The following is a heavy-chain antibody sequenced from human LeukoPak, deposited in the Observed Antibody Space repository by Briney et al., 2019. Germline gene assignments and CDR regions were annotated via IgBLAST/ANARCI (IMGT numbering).Heavy chain of an antibody. D-gene: IGHD6-13*01. V-gene: IGHV4-59*11. Sequence: SETLSLTCTVSGDSISGHYWSWIRQPPGKELEWIGYIYYSGTTNHNPSLKSRVTMSVDTSKNQFSLKLSSVTAADTAVYYCARGGASSKFLEYWGQGTLVTVSS. J-gene: IGHJ4*02. CDR3: ARGGASSKFLEY. CDR1: GDSISGHY. CDR2: IYYSGTT.